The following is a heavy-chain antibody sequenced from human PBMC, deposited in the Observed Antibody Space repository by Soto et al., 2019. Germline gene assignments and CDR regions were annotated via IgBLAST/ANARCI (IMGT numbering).Heavy chain of an antibody. CDR1: GFTFSSYG. CDR2: ISYDGINK. Sequence: QVQLVESGGGVVQPGRSLRLSCAASGFTFSSYGMHWVRQAPGKGLEWVAIISYDGINKYYANSLTGRFTISRDNSKNTLYLQMHSLRAEDTAVYYSAKSMYNWNDGFFDYWGQGTLVTVSS. V-gene: IGHV3-30*18. J-gene: IGHJ4*02. CDR3: AKSMYNWNDGFFDY. D-gene: IGHD1-1*01.